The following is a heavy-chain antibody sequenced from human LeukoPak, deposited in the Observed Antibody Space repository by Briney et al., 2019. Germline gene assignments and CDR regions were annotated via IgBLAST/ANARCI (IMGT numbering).Heavy chain of an antibody. D-gene: IGHD3-10*01. CDR3: ARGYYGSGSHCCHMDV. Sequence: SETLSLTCAVYVGSFSGYYWSWIRQPPGKGLEWIGEINHSGSANYNSSLKSRVTISVDTSKNQFSLKLSSVTAADTAVYYCARGYYGSGSHCCHMDVWGKGTTITVS. CDR1: VGSFSGYY. J-gene: IGHJ6*03. V-gene: IGHV4-34*01. CDR2: INHSGSA.